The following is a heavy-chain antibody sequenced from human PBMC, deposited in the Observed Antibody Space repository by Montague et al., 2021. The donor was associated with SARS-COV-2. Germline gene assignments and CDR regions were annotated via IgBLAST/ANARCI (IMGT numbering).Heavy chain of an antibody. D-gene: IGHD3/OR15-3a*01. V-gene: IGHV4-31*03. J-gene: IGHJ6*02. CDR3: ARDLGRTGYYYGLDV. CDR1: GASLSSGGYY. Sequence: TLSLTCTVSGASLSSGGYYWSWIRQLPGKGLEWLGYFYYSGSTYYNPSLKSRVFISADMSKNQFFLNLTSVTAADAAVYHCARDLGRTGYYYGLDVWGQGTTVTVSS. CDR2: FYYSGST.